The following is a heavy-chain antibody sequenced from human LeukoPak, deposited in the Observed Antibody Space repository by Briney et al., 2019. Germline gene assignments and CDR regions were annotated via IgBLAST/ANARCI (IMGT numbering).Heavy chain of an antibody. D-gene: IGHD2-15*01. CDR1: GFSFSTYA. CDR2: ISGNGRST. V-gene: IGHV3-64*01. CDR3: TRDIGRLRGDAFDL. Sequence: GGSLRLSCTASGFSFSTYATHWVRQAPGRGLEYVSGISGNGRSTFYASSVKGRFAVSRDNSKDTLYLQMGSLRAEDMAVYYCTRDIGRLRGDAFDLWGQGTMVTVSS. J-gene: IGHJ3*01.